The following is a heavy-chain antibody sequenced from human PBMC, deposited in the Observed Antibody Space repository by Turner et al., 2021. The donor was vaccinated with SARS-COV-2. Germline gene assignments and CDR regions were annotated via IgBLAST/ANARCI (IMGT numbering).Heavy chain of an antibody. CDR3: ARHSPELRGDYFDY. Sequence: QLQIQESRPGLVKPSDTLSLTCTVSGGPISSSSYYWGWIRQPPGKGLELIGSIYYSGSTYYNPSLKSRVTISVDTSKNQFSLRLSSVTAADTAVYYCARHSPELRGDYFDYWGQGTLVTVSS. J-gene: IGHJ4*02. CDR2: IYYSGST. D-gene: IGHD1-26*01. V-gene: IGHV4-39*01. CDR1: GGPISSSSYY.